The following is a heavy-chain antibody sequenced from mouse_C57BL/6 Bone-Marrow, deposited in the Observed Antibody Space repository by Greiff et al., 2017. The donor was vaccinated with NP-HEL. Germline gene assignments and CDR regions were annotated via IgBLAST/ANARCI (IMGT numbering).Heavy chain of an antibody. V-gene: IGHV1-15*01. J-gene: IGHJ2*01. CDR2: IDPETGGT. Sequence: QQSGAELVRPGASVTLSCKASGYTFTDYEMHWVKQTPVHGLEWIGAIDPETGGTAYNQKFKGKAILTADKSSSTAYMELRSLTSEDSAVYYFTSLDYYGSSFYFDCWGQGTTLTVSS. D-gene: IGHD1-1*01. CDR3: TSLDYYGSSFYFDC. CDR1: GYTFTDYE.